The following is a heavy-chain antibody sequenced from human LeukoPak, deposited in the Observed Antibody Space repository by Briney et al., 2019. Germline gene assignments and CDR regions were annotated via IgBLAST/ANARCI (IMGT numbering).Heavy chain of an antibody. CDR3: AKDLQWLVINY. CDR2: ISGSGGST. Sequence: GGSLRLSCAASGFTFSSYAMSWVRQAPGKGLEWVSAISGSGGSTYYADSVKGRFTISRDNSKNTLFLQMNSLRAEDTAVYYCAKDLQWLVINYWGQGTLVTVSS. V-gene: IGHV3-23*01. CDR1: GFTFSSYA. D-gene: IGHD6-19*01. J-gene: IGHJ4*02.